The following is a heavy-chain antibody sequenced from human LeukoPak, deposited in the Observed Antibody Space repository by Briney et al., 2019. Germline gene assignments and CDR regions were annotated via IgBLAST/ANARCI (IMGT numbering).Heavy chain of an antibody. CDR2: FSYDGSDK. CDR1: GFTFSNYA. CDR3: AREPPNCSGGSCYTFDY. V-gene: IGHV3-30*04. J-gene: IGHJ4*02. Sequence: GGSLRLSCAASGFTFSNYAMHWVRQAPGKGLEWVAVFSYDGSDKYYADSVKGRFTISRDNSKNTLYLQMNSLRAEDTAVYYCAREPPNCSGGSCYTFDYWGQGTLVTVSS. D-gene: IGHD2-15*01.